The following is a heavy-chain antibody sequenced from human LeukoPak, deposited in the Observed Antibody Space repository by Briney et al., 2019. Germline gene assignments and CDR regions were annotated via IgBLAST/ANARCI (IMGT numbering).Heavy chain of an antibody. CDR3: VRDRNYYDSSGYYHYSDC. J-gene: IGHJ5*01. D-gene: IGHD3-22*01. CDR1: GFTFSSYS. Sequence: PRGSLRLSCAASGFTFSSYSMNWVCQAPGKGLEWVSSISSSSSYIYYADSVKGRFAISRDNAKNSLYLQMGSLRDEDTAIYYCVRDRNYYDSSGYYHYSDCWGQGMLVSVSS. CDR2: ISSSSSYI. V-gene: IGHV3-21*01.